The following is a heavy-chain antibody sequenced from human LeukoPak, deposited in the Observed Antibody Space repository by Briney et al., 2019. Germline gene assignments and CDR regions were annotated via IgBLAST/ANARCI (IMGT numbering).Heavy chain of an antibody. CDR1: GSTFSSYW. V-gene: IGHV3-74*01. CDR3: ARDGRYFDWLSQQPDY. D-gene: IGHD3-9*01. CDR2: INSDGSST. J-gene: IGHJ4*02. Sequence: GGSLRLSCAASGSTFSSYWMHWVRQAPGKGLVWVSRINSDGSSTSYADSVKGRFTISRDNAKNTLYLQMNSLRAEDTAVYYCARDGRYFDWLSQQPDYWGQGTLVTVSS.